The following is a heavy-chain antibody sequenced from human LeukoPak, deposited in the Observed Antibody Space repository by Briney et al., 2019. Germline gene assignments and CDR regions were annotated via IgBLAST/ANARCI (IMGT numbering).Heavy chain of an antibody. CDR1: GFTFSDYY. CDR2: ISGSGGTI. D-gene: IGHD2-21*01. J-gene: IGHJ3*02. Sequence: PGGSLRLSCAASGFTFSDYYMSWIRQAPGKGLEWVSYISGSGGTIFYADSVKGRFTISRDNAKSTLYLQMNSLRAEDTAVYYCLTIVETDLDAFDIWGQGTKVTVSS. CDR3: LTIVETDLDAFDI. V-gene: IGHV3-11*04.